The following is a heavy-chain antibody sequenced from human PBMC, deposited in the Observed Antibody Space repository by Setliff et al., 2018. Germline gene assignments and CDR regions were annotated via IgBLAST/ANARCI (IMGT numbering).Heavy chain of an antibody. CDR2: IKEDGSEK. Sequence: QPGGSLRLSCAASRFTFSNYWMSWVRQAPGKGLEWVANIKEDGSEKYYVDSVKGRFTISRDNAKNSLDLQMDSLRAEDTAVYYCARDGGYCSGGSYYGLDYWGQGTLVTVS. CDR1: RFTFSNYW. CDR3: ARDGGYCSGGSYYGLDY. D-gene: IGHD2-15*01. V-gene: IGHV3-7*01. J-gene: IGHJ4*02.